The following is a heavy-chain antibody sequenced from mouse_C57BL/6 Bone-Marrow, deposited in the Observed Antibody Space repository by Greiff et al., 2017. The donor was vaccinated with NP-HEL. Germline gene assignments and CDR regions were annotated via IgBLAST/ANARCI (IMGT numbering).Heavy chain of an antibody. CDR2: IDPEDGET. J-gene: IGHJ2*01. CDR3: DRRLITTVVAPHFDY. D-gene: IGHD1-1*01. Sequence: EVMLVESGAELVKPGASVKLSCTASGFNIKDYYMHWVKQRTEQGLEWIGRIDPEDGETKYATKFQGKATITADTSTNTAYLQLSSLTSEDTAVYYCDRRLITTVVAPHFDYWGQGTTLTVSS. CDR1: GFNIKDYY. V-gene: IGHV14-2*01.